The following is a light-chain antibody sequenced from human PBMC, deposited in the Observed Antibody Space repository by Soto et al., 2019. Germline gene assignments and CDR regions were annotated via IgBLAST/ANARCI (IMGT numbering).Light chain of an antibody. CDR1: QNINTY. J-gene: IGKJ4*01. CDR3: QQRNSWTRA. Sequence: EIVLTQSPATLSLSLGERATLSCRASQNINTYLVWYQQKPGQAPRLLIYDASKRATGVPDRFSGSGSGTDFTLTISSLAPEDFALYYCQQRNSWTRAFGGGNKVEIK. CDR2: DAS. V-gene: IGKV3-11*01.